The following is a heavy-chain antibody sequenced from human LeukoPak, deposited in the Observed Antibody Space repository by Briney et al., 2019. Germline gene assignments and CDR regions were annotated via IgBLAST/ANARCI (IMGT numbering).Heavy chain of an antibody. V-gene: IGHV4-4*02. Sequence: PSETLSLTCAVSGGSISRTNWWSWVRQPPGKGLEWIGEIYYNGSANYNPSLKSRVTISVDKSRNQFSLNLNSVTAADTAVYYCARDRDIASHQPYYWGQGTLVTVSS. D-gene: IGHD2-15*01. CDR1: GGSISRTNW. CDR2: IYYNGSA. J-gene: IGHJ4*02. CDR3: ARDRDIASHQPYY.